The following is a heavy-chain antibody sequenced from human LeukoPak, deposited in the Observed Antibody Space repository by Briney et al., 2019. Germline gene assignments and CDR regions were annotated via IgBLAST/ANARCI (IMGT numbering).Heavy chain of an antibody. D-gene: IGHD1-1*01. J-gene: IGHJ6*03. Sequence: NPSETLSLTCTVSGGSISSYYWSWIRQPPGKGLEWIGYIYYSGSTNYNPSLKSRVTLSVDTSKNQFSLKVSSVTAADTAVYYCARHGLEPTSFYYYMDVWGKGTTVTVSS. V-gene: IGHV4-59*08. CDR3: ARHGLEPTSFYYYMDV. CDR2: IYYSGST. CDR1: GGSISSYY.